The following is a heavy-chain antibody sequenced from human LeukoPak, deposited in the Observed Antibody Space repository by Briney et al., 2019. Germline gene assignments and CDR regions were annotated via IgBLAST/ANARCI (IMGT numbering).Heavy chain of an antibody. CDR1: GFTFSSYG. D-gene: IGHD1-26*01. V-gene: IGHV3-33*06. J-gene: IGHJ4*02. CDR3: AKGFGELLAVGY. CDR2: IWYDGSNK. Sequence: PGRSLRLSCAASGFTFSSYGMHWVRQAPGKGLEWVAVIWYDGSNKYYADSVKGRFTIPRDNSKNTLYLQMNSLRAEDTAVYYCAKGFGELLAVGYWGQGTLVTVSS.